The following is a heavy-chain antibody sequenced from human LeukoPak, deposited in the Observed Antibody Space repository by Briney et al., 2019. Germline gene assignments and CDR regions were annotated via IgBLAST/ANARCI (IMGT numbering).Heavy chain of an antibody. V-gene: IGHV4-34*01. D-gene: IGHD3-16*02. CDR2: INHSGST. J-gene: IGHJ3*02. CDR3: ARRHYDYAWGSYRYTSGAFDI. CDR1: GGSFSGYY. Sequence: PSETLSLTCAVYGGSFSGYYWSWIRQPPGKGLEWIGEINHSGSTNYNPSLKSRVTISVDTSKNQFSLKLSSVTAADTAVYYCARRHYDYAWGSYRYTSGAFDIWGQGTMVTVSS.